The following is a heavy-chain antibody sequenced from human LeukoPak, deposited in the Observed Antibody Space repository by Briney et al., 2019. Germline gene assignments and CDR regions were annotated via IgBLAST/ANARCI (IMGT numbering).Heavy chain of an antibody. Sequence: PSETLSLTCAVSGYSISSGYYWGWIRQPPGKGLEWIGSIYHSGSTYYNPSLKSRITISVDPSKTQFSLKLSSVTAADTAVYYCASPAPSWATPNHFAFDIWGQGTMVTVSS. CDR2: IYHSGST. CDR1: GYSISSGYY. CDR3: ASPAPSWATPNHFAFDI. V-gene: IGHV4-38-2*01. J-gene: IGHJ3*02. D-gene: IGHD5-12*01.